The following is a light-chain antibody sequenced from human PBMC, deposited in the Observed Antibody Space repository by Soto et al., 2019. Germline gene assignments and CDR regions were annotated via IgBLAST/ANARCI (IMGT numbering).Light chain of an antibody. CDR2: DAS. Sequence: IQLTQSPSSLSASVGDRVTVTCRASDDITNYLAWYQQKAGKAPKLLIYDASTLYSGVPSRFSGSGSGTDFTLTISGPQPEDFATYYCQQLSRYPSTFGGGTKVDI. V-gene: IGKV1-9*01. CDR1: DDITNY. J-gene: IGKJ4*01. CDR3: QQLSRYPST.